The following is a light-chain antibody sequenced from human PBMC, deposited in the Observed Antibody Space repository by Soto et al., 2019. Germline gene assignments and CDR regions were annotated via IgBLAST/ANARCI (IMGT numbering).Light chain of an antibody. CDR3: QSYDSSTVV. J-gene: IGLJ2*01. V-gene: IGLV6-57*04. Sequence: NFMLTQPHSVSESPGKTVSISCTRSSGGIASNPVQWYQQRPGSAPTTVIYEDNQRPSGVPDRFSGSTDGSSNSASLTISGLQTEDEADYYCQSYDSSTVVFGGGTKLTVL. CDR2: EDN. CDR1: SGGIASNP.